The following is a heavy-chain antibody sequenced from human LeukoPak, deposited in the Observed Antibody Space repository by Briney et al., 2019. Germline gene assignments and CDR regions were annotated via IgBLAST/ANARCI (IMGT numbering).Heavy chain of an antibody. J-gene: IGHJ5*02. V-gene: IGHV4-61*08. CDR1: GGSISSGGYY. Sequence: PSQTLSLTCTVSGGSISSGGYYWSWIRQPPGKGLEWIGYIYYSGSTNYNPSLKSRVTISVDTSKNQFSLKLSSVTAADTAVYYCARHAAMVRGVHNWFDPWGQGTLVTVSS. CDR2: IYYSGST. CDR3: ARHAAMVRGVHNWFDP. D-gene: IGHD3-10*01.